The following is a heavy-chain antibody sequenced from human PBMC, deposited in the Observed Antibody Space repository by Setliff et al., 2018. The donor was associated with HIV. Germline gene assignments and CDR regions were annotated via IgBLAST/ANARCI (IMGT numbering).Heavy chain of an antibody. Sequence: GGSLRLSCAASGFTFSSHSMNWVRQSPGKGLEWVSYISSSSSSIYYADSVKGRFTISRDNAKNSLYLQMNSLRVEDTAVYYCARARGSVGYYGSGTMYHMDVWGKGTTVTVSS. V-gene: IGHV3-48*01. D-gene: IGHD3-10*01. J-gene: IGHJ6*03. CDR3: ARARGSVGYYGSGTMYHMDV. CDR2: ISSSSSSI. CDR1: GFTFSSHS.